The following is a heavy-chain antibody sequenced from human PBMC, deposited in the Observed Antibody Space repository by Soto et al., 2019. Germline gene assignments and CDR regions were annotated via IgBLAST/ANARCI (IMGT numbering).Heavy chain of an antibody. Sequence: GXSVKVSCKVSGYTLTELSMHWVRQAPGKGLEWMGGFDPEDGETIYAQKFQGRVTMTEDTSTDTAYMELSSLRSEDTAVYYCATDLFTKQTGSGWIYYYGMDVWGQGTTVTVSS. D-gene: IGHD6-19*01. CDR3: ATDLFTKQTGSGWIYYYGMDV. CDR2: FDPEDGET. CDR1: GYTLTELS. J-gene: IGHJ6*02. V-gene: IGHV1-24*01.